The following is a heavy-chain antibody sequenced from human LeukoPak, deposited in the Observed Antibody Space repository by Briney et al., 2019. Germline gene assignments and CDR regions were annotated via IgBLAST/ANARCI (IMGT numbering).Heavy chain of an antibody. V-gene: IGHV1-2*04. CDR1: GYTFTGYY. CDR3: ARVPIYDILTGRNAFDI. J-gene: IGHJ3*02. CDR2: INPNSDGT. Sequence: ASVKVSCKASGYTFTGYYMHWVRQAPGQGLEWMGWINPNSDGTNYAQKFQGWVTMTRDTSISTAYMELSRLRSDDTAVYYCARVPIYDILTGRNAFDIWGQGTMVTVSS. D-gene: IGHD3-9*01.